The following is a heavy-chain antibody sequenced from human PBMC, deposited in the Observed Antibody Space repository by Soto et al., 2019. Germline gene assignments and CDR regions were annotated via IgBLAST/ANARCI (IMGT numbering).Heavy chain of an antibody. D-gene: IGHD5-18*01. J-gene: IGHJ6*02. CDR1: GYTFTSYG. Sequence: ASVKVSCKASGYTFTSYGISWVRQAPGQGLEWMGWISAYNGNTNYAQKLQGRVTISADKSISTAYLQWSSLKASDTAMYYCARRGGGYSYYYYYGMDVWGQGTTVTVSS. CDR2: ISAYNGNT. V-gene: IGHV1-18*01. CDR3: ARRGGGYSYYYYYGMDV.